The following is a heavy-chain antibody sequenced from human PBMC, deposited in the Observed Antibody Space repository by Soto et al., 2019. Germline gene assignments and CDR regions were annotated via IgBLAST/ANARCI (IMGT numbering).Heavy chain of an antibody. CDR1: GGTFSSYA. CDR3: ARVNSGGWETDY. J-gene: IGHJ4*02. D-gene: IGHD6-19*01. V-gene: IGHV1-69*12. Sequence: QVQLVQSGAEVKKPGSSVKVSCKASGGTFSSYAISWVRQAPGQGLEWMGGIIPIFGTANYAQKFQGRVTVTADESTSTADMEVSSLRSEDTAGYYCARVNSGGWETDYWGQGTLVTVSS. CDR2: IIPIFGTA.